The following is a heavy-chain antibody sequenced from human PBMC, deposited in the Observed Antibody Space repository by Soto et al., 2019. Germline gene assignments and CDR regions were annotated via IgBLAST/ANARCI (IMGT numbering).Heavy chain of an antibody. CDR1: GGSISSYY. CDR3: ARDGPTVTTEYFQH. J-gene: IGHJ1*01. V-gene: IGHV4-59*01. D-gene: IGHD4-17*01. CDR2: IYYSGST. Sequence: SXTLSLTCTVSGGSISSYYWSWIRQPPGKGLEWIGYIYYSGSTNYNPSLKSRVTMSVDTSKNQFSLKLSSVTAADTAVYYCARDGPTVTTEYFQHWGQGTLVTVSS.